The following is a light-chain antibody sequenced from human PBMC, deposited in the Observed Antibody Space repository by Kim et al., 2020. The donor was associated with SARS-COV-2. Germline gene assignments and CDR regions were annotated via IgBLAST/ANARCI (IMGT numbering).Light chain of an antibody. Sequence: LGKTGRITCQGDSLRSYYASWYQQKPGQAPVLVIYGKNNRPSGIPDRFSGSSSGNTASLTITGAQAEDEADYYCNSRDSSGNHPVVFGGGTQLTVL. J-gene: IGLJ2*01. CDR2: GKN. CDR1: SLRSYY. CDR3: NSRDSSGNHPVV. V-gene: IGLV3-19*01.